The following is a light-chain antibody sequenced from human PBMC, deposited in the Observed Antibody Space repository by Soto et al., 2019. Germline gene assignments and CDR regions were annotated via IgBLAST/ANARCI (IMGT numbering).Light chain of an antibody. Sequence: ELVLTQSPATLSLSPGESATLSCRASQSVSSYLAWYQQKPGQAPRLLIYDASNRATGITARFSGSGSGTDFTLTISSLEPEDFAVYYXQQRSNLITFGQGTRLEI. CDR3: QQRSNLIT. J-gene: IGKJ5*01. CDR2: DAS. V-gene: IGKV3-11*01. CDR1: QSVSSY.